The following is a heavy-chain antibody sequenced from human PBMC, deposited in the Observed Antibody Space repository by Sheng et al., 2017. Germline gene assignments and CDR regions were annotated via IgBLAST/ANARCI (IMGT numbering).Heavy chain of an antibody. V-gene: IGHV1-69*05. D-gene: IGHD3-10*01. CDR2: IIPIFGTA. CDR3: ATKTLYYGSGRPGSYIGAFDI. CDR1: GGTFSSYA. J-gene: IGHJ3*02. Sequence: QVQLVQSGAEVKKPGSSVKVSCKASGGTFSSYAISWVRQAPGQGLEWMGGIIPIFGTANYAQKFQGRVTITTDESTSTAYMELSSLRSEDTAVYYCATKTLYYGSGRPGSYIGAFDIWGQGTMVTVSS.